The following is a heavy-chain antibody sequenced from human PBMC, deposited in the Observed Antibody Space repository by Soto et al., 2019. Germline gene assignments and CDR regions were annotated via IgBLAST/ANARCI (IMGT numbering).Heavy chain of an antibody. V-gene: IGHV3-30*18. CDR3: AKTPIVATINGYYYGMDV. CDR1: VFTFSSYG. CDR2: ISYDGSNK. J-gene: IGHJ6*02. Sequence: SLRLSCAASVFTFSSYGMHWVRQAPGKGLEWVAVISYDGSNKYYADSVKGRFTISRDNSKNTLYLQMNSLRAEDTAVYYCAKTPIVATINGYYYGMDVWGQGTTVTGSS. D-gene: IGHD5-12*01.